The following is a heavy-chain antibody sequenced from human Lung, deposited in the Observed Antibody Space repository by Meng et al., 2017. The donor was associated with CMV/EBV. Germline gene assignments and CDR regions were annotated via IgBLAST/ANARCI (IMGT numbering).Heavy chain of an antibody. CDR1: GGSISSSNW. CDR3: ASFPPPGKQWLVTDY. CDR2: IYHSGST. D-gene: IGHD6-19*01. Sequence: QGQLQESGPGLWTPSGPPSLTCAVSGGSISSSNWWSWVRQPPGKGLEWIGEIYHSGSTNYNPSLKSRVTISVDKSKNQFSLKLSSVTAADTAVYYCASFPPPGKQWLVTDYWGQGTLVTVSS. V-gene: IGHV4-4*02. J-gene: IGHJ4*02.